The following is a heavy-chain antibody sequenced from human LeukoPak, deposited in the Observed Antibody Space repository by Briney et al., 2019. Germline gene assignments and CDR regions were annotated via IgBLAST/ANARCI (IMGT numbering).Heavy chain of an antibody. CDR1: GFTFSSYA. Sequence: GGSLRLSCSASGFTFSSYAMHWVRQAPGKGLEWVSLISGDGGSTYYADSVKGRFTISRDNSKNSLYLQMNSLRTEDTALYYCAKEGFRGDYYGMDVWGQGTTVTVSS. CDR2: ISGDGGST. V-gene: IGHV3-43*02. CDR3: AKEGFRGDYYGMDV. D-gene: IGHD3-10*01. J-gene: IGHJ6*02.